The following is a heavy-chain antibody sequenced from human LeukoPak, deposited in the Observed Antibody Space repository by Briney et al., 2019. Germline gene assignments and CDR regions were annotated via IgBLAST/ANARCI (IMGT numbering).Heavy chain of an antibody. CDR2: VKKDASEK. D-gene: IGHD6-6*01. V-gene: IGHV3-7*01. Sequence: PGGSLRLSCAASGFTFSNNWMTWVRQAPGKGLEWVASVKKDASEKYYVDSVKGRFTISRDNAKNSLYLQMNSLRVEDTAVYYCARDLTHDRIAADGGYWGQGTLVTVSS. J-gene: IGHJ4*02. CDR3: ARDLTHDRIAADGGY. CDR1: GFTFSNNW.